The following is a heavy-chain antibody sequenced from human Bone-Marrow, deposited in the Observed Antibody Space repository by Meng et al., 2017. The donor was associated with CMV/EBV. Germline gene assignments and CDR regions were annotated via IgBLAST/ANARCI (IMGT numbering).Heavy chain of an antibody. V-gene: IGHV5-51*01. CDR2: IYPGDSDT. CDR3: ARQYCSGTTCSAEAFDI. Sequence: GESLKISCEGSGYRFTSYWIAWVRQMPGKGLEWVGIIYPGDSDTRYSPSFQGQVTISVDESISTAYLQWSSLKASDTAMYYCARQYCSGTTCSAEAFDIWGQGTMVTVSS. J-gene: IGHJ3*02. CDR1: GYRFTSYW. D-gene: IGHD2-2*01.